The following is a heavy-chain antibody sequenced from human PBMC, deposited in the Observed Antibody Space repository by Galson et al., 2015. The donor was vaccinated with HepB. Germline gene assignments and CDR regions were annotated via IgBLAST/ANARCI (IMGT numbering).Heavy chain of an antibody. J-gene: IGHJ6*02. CDR2: TYYRSKWYS. Sequence: CAIPGDSVSSNSAAWNWIRRSPSRGLEWLGRTYYRSKWYSDYAVSVRSRVTINPDTSKNQFSLQLKSVTPEDTAVYYCGRVAGTIYYYGMDVWGQGTTVTVSS. CDR1: GDSVSSNSAA. D-gene: IGHD6-19*01. CDR3: GRVAGTIYYYGMDV. V-gene: IGHV6-1*01.